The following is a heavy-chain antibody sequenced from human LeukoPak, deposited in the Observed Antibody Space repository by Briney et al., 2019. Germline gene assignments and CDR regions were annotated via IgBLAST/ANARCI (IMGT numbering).Heavy chain of an antibody. J-gene: IGHJ1*01. CDR1: GFTFSSYW. CDR2: IKQDGSER. D-gene: IGHD2-21*02. CDR3: AKGEFIVVVTAIRISRKAEYFQH. Sequence: PGGSLRLSCAASGFTFSSYWMSWVRQAPGKGLEWVANIKQDGSERYYVDSVKGRFTISRDNSKNTLYLQMNSLRAEDTAVYYCAKGEFIVVVTAIRISRKAEYFQHWGQGTLVTVSS. V-gene: IGHV3-7*03.